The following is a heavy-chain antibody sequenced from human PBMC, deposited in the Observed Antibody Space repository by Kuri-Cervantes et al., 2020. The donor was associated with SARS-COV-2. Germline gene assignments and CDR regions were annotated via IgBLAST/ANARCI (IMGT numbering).Heavy chain of an antibody. Sequence: SVKVSCKASGYTFTSYGISWVRQAPGQGLEWMGGIIPILGIANYAQKFQGRVTITADKSTSTAYMELSSLRSEDTAVYYCARALPTDTAYYDYVWGSYPHVGRAFDIWGQGTMVTVSS. CDR1: GYTFTSYG. J-gene: IGHJ3*02. CDR2: IIPILGIA. D-gene: IGHD3-16*02. V-gene: IGHV1-69*10. CDR3: ARALPTDTAYYDYVWGSYPHVGRAFDI.